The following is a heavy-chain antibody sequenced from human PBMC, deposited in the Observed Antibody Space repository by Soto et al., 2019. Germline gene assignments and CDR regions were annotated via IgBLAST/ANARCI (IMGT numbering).Heavy chain of an antibody. D-gene: IGHD6-13*01. CDR1: GFTFSSFG. CDR2: ISYDGSNK. CDR3: ASMIIAAAAYYYYGMDV. J-gene: IGHJ6*02. Sequence: GGSLRLSCAASGFTFSSFGMHWVRQAPGKGLEWVAVISYDGSNKYYADPVKGRFTISRDDSKNTLYLQMNSLRAEDTAIYYCASMIIAAAAYYYYGMDVWGQGTTVTVSS. V-gene: IGHV3-30*03.